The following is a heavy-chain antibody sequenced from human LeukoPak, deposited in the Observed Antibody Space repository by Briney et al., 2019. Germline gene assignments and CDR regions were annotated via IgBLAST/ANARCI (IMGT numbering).Heavy chain of an antibody. J-gene: IGHJ4*02. CDR1: GGSISSYY. V-gene: IGHV4-59*12. D-gene: IGHD3-22*01. CDR2: IYYSGST. CDR3: AREGDSSGYYYPLIYFDY. Sequence: SETLSLTCTVSGGSISSYYWSWIRQPPGKGLERIGYIYYSGSTNYNPSLKSRVTISVDTSKNQFSLKLSSVTAADTAVYYCAREGDSSGYYYPLIYFDYWGQGTLVTVSS.